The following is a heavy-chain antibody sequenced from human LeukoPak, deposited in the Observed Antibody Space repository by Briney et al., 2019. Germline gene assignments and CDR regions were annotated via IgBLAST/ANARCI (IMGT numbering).Heavy chain of an antibody. D-gene: IGHD3-10*01. Sequence: KSGGSLRLSCAASGFTFSSYSMNWVRQAPGKGLEWVSSISSSSSYIYYADSVKGRFTISRDNAKNSLYLQMNSLRAEDTAVYYCARDRRLHYYGSGIKTTWGQGTLVTVSS. CDR2: ISSSSSYI. CDR1: GFTFSSYS. V-gene: IGHV3-21*01. CDR3: ARDRRLHYYGSGIKTT. J-gene: IGHJ4*02.